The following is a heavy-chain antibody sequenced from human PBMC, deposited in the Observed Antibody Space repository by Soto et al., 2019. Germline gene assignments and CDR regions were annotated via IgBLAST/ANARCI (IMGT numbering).Heavy chain of an antibody. CDR3: ARDLVPAARYSYYGMYV. CDR2: IWYDGSNK. V-gene: IGHV3-33*01. CDR1: GFTFRSYG. J-gene: IGHJ6*02. D-gene: IGHD6-6*01. Sequence: LRLSCAASGFTFRSYGMHWVRQAQGKGLEWVAVIWYDGSNKYYADSVKGRFTISRDNSKNTLYLQMNSLRAEDTAVYYCARDLVPAARYSYYGMYVCGQGPTVTVSS.